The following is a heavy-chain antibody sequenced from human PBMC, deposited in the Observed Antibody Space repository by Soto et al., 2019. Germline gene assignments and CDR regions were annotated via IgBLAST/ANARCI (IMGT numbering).Heavy chain of an antibody. Sequence: ASVKVSCKASGYTFTGYYMHWVRQAPGQGLEWMGWINPNSGGTNYAQKFQGWVTMTRDTSISTAYMELRSLRSDDTAVYYCARDLGQQLFDYWGQGTLVPVSS. CDR3: ARDLGQQLFDY. D-gene: IGHD6-13*01. V-gene: IGHV1-2*04. CDR2: INPNSGGT. J-gene: IGHJ4*02. CDR1: GYTFTGYY.